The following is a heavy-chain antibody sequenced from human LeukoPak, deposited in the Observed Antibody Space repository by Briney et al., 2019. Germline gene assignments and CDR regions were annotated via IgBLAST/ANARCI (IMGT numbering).Heavy chain of an antibody. J-gene: IGHJ4*02. D-gene: IGHD3-10*01. CDR1: GDSLSRRSYY. Sequence: PSETLSLTCTVSGDSLSRRSYYWGWIRQPPGKGLEWIGSMYYSETTYYNPSLTSRVTISVHTSKNQCSRKVSSGTAAGTAVYYCARLGDYGSGSSSYWGQGTLVTVSS. V-gene: IGHV4-39*01. CDR2: MYYSETT. CDR3: ARLGDYGSGSSSY.